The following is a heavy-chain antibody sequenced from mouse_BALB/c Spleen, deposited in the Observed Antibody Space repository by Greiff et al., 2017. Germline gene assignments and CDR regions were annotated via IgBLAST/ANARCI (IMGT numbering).Heavy chain of an antibody. CDR3: ARSANWDVDWYFDV. V-gene: IGHV14-3*02. CDR1: GFNIKDTY. Sequence: EVQLQQSGAELVKPGASVKLSCTASGFNIKDTYMHWVKQRPEQGLEWIGRIDPANGNTKYDPKFQGKATITADTSSNTAYLQLSSLTSEDTAVYYCARSANWDVDWYFDVWGAGTTVTVSS. CDR2: IDPANGNT. J-gene: IGHJ1*01. D-gene: IGHD4-1*01.